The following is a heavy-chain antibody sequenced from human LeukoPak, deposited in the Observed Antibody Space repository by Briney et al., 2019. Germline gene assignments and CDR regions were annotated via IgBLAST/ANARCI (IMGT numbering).Heavy chain of an antibody. J-gene: IGHJ6*02. CDR1: GFTVSSNY. V-gene: IGHV3-66*01. CDR3: ARSKGSSWPNYYYYGMDV. D-gene: IGHD6-13*01. Sequence: PGGSLRLSCAASGFTVSSNYMSWVRQAPGKGLEWVSVIYSGGSTYYADSVKGRFTISRDNSKNTLYLQMNSLRAGDTAVYYCARSKGSSWPNYYYYGMDVWGQGTTVTVSS. CDR2: IYSGGST.